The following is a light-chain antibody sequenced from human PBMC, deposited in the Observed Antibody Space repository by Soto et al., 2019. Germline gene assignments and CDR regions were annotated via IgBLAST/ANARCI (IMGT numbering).Light chain of an antibody. Sequence: DIQMTQSPSSLSASVGDRVTISCRSSQNIGTYLSWYQQKPGRAPKLQIYAASNLQSGVPSRFSGSGSGTDFTLTIRSLQPEDFATYYCQQLNSYPITFGQGTRLEIK. CDR1: QNIGTY. V-gene: IGKV1-39*01. CDR3: QQLNSYPIT. CDR2: AAS. J-gene: IGKJ5*01.